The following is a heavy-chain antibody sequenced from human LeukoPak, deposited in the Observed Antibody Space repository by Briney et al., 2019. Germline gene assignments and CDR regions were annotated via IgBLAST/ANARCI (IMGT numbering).Heavy chain of an antibody. J-gene: IGHJ4*02. CDR1: GFTFSSYS. D-gene: IGHD3-10*01. CDR2: ISSSSSTI. CDR3: ARAIYGSGSYRFDY. Sequence: GGSLSLSCAASGFTFSSYSMNWVRQAPGKGLEWVSYISSSSSTIYYADSVKGRFTISRDNAKNSLYLQMNSLRAEDAAVYYCARAIYGSGSYRFDYWGQGTLVTVSA. V-gene: IGHV3-48*04.